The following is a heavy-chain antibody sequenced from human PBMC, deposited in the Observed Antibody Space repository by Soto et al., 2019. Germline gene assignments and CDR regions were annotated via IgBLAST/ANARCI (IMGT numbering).Heavy chain of an antibody. V-gene: IGHV4-31*03. CDR1: GGSISRGGYY. D-gene: IGHD3-3*01. CDR2: IYYSGST. CDR3: ARVFGLGGMDV. Sequence: SETLSLTCTVSGGSISRGGYYWSWIRQHPGKGLEWIGYIYYSGSTYYNPSLKSRVTISVDTSKNQFSLKLSSVTAADTAVYYCARVFGLGGMDVWGQPTTVTVYS. J-gene: IGHJ6*02.